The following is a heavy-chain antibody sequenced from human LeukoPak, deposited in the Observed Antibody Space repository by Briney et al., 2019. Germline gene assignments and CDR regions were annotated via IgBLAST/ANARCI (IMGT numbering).Heavy chain of an antibody. D-gene: IGHD3-22*01. CDR3: ARDPGYYYDSSGYYTPFDY. CDR2: INWNGGST. Sequence: GGSLRLSCVASGFTFDDYGMSWVRQAPGKGLEWVSGINWNGGSTGYADSVKGRFTISRDNAKNSLYLQMNSLRAEDTALYYCARDPGYYYDSSGYYTPFDYWGQGTLVTVSS. CDR1: GFTFDDYG. J-gene: IGHJ4*02. V-gene: IGHV3-20*04.